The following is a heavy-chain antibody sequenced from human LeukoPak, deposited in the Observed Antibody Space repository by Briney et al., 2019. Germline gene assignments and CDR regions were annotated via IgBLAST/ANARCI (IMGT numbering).Heavy chain of an antibody. D-gene: IGHD2-2*01. Sequence: PSETLSLTCAVSGGSISSGGYSWSWIRQPPGKGLEWIGYIYHSGSTYYNPSLKSRVTISVDRSKNQFSLKLSSVTAADTAVYYCARSSTHFDPWGQGTLSPSPQ. CDR3: ARSSTHFDP. V-gene: IGHV4-30-2*01. J-gene: IGHJ5*02. CDR2: IYHSGST. CDR1: GGSISSGGYS.